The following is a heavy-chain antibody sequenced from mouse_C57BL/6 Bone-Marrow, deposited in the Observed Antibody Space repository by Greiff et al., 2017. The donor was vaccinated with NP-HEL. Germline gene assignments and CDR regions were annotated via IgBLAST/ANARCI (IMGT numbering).Heavy chain of an antibody. J-gene: IGHJ1*03. CDR2: INSDGGST. CDR1: EYEFPSHD. V-gene: IGHV5-2*01. CDR3: ARLKDWYCDV. Sequence: EVKLMESGGGLVQPGESLKLSCESNEYEFPSHDMSWVRKTPEKRLELVAAINSDGGSTSYPDTMERRFILSRDNTTKTLYLQMRSLRSEDTALYYCARLKDWYCDVWGTGTTVTVSS.